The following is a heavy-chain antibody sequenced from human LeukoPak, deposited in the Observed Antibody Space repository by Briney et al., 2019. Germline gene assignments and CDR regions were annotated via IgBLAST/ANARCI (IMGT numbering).Heavy chain of an antibody. J-gene: IGHJ6*03. D-gene: IGHD3-9*01. V-gene: IGHV1-18*01. CDR2: ISAYNGNT. CDR1: GYTFTSYG. CDR3: ARENTYYDILTAPRGYYYMDV. Sequence: ASVKVSCKASGYTFTSYGISWVRQAPGQGLEWMGWISAYNGNTNYAQKLQGRVTMTTDTSTSTAYMELRSLRSDDTAVYYCARENTYYDILTAPRGYYYMDVWGKGTTVTISS.